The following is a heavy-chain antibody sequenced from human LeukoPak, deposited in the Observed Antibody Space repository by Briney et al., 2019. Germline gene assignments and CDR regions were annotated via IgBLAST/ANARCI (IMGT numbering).Heavy chain of an antibody. J-gene: IGHJ4*02. V-gene: IGHV3-33*01. CDR1: GFTFSSYG. CDR3: ARGDSSGWGAGDY. Sequence: GGSLRLSCAASGFTFSSYGMHWVRQAPGKGLEWVAVIWYDGSNKYYADSVKGRFTISRDNSKNTLYLQMNSLRAEDTAVYYCARGDSSGWGAGDYWGQGTLVTVSS. CDR2: IWYDGSNK. D-gene: IGHD6-19*01.